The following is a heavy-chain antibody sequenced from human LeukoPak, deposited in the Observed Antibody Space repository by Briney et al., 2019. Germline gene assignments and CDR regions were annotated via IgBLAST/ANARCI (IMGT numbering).Heavy chain of an antibody. CDR2: INHSGST. J-gene: IGHJ4*02. D-gene: IGHD2-15*01. V-gene: IGHV4-34*01. Sequence: PSETLSLTCAVYGGSFSGYYWSWIRQPPGKGLEWIREINHSGSTNYNPSLKSRVTISVDTSKNQFSLKLSSVTAADTAVYYCARGPYCSGGSCYARTFDYWGQGTLVTVSS. CDR1: GGSFSGYY. CDR3: ARGPYCSGGSCYARTFDY.